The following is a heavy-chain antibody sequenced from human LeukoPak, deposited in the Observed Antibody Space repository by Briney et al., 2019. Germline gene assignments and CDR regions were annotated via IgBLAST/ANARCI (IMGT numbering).Heavy chain of an antibody. Sequence: GGSLRLSCAASGFTFSNYGMHWVRQAPGKGLEWVAVVSYDGSHKYYADSVKGRFTISRDNSKNTLYLQMNSLRAEDTAVYYCAKAQFDCSGYVPDYWGQGTLVTVSS. CDR1: GFTFSNYG. D-gene: IGHD3-22*01. CDR2: VSYDGSHK. J-gene: IGHJ4*02. V-gene: IGHV3-30*18. CDR3: AKAQFDCSGYVPDY.